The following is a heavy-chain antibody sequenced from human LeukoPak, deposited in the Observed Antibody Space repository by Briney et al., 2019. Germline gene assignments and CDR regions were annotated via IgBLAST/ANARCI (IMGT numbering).Heavy chain of an antibody. Sequence: GGSLRLSCAVSGFTLSNHWMHWVRQAPGKGLVWVSRIKSDGISTSYADSVKGRYTISRDNVKNSLYLQMKSLRAEDTAVYYCTSRGGGDNYDFDYWGQGTLVTVSS. V-gene: IGHV3-74*01. D-gene: IGHD5-24*01. CDR1: GFTLSNHW. CDR2: IKSDGIST. J-gene: IGHJ4*02. CDR3: TSRGGGDNYDFDY.